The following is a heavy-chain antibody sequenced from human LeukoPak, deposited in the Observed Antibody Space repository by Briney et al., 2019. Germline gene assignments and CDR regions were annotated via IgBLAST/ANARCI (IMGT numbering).Heavy chain of an antibody. CDR2: ISSSSSYI. J-gene: IGHJ4*02. CDR3: ARIQGSGWYDY. D-gene: IGHD6-19*01. CDR1: GFTFSSYA. Sequence: GGSLRLSCAASGFTFSSYAMSWVRQAPGKGLEWVSSISSSSSYIYYADSVKGRFTISRDNAKNSLYLQMNSLRAEDTAVYYCARIQGSGWYDYWGQGTLVTVSS. V-gene: IGHV3-21*01.